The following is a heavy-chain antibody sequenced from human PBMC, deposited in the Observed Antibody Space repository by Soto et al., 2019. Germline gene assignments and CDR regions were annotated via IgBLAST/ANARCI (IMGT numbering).Heavy chain of an antibody. J-gene: IGHJ4*02. CDR2: ISHTGDT. V-gene: IGHV4-61*01. D-gene: IGHD1-26*01. Sequence: PSETLSLTCTVSDASGWSDSYFWTWIRQPPGKGLEWIAYISHTGDTNYNPSLKSRVTISIDTSRNQFSLTVTSVTAAATAVYFCARIVVGVTVDLWGQGSLVTVSS. CDR1: DASGWSDSYF. CDR3: ARIVVGVTVDL.